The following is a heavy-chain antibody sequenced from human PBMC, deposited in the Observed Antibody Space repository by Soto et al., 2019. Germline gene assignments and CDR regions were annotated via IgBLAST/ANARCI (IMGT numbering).Heavy chain of an antibody. V-gene: IGHV1-2*04. CDR1: GYTFTGYY. Sequence: ASVKVSCKASGYTFTGYYMHWVRQAPGQGLEWMGWINPNSGGTNYAQKFQGWVTMTRDTSISTAYMELSRLRSDDTAVYYCATVTVYSSSSLPYYYYGIDVGGQGITVTVSS. CDR2: INPNSGGT. CDR3: ATVTVYSSSSLPYYYYGIDV. J-gene: IGHJ6*02. D-gene: IGHD6-6*01.